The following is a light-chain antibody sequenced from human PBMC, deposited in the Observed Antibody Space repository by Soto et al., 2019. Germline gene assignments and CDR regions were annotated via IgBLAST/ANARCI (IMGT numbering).Light chain of an antibody. V-gene: IGKV3-15*01. Sequence: EIVLTPSPGTLSFSPVEMANLSFRASQSVSSSFLAWYQQKPGQAPRLLLYGASTRATGVPARFSGSGSGTDSTLTVSSLQSEDFAVYYCQQYYNWPPWKFGLGTKVDIK. CDR3: QQYYNWPPWK. CDR1: QSVSSSF. CDR2: GAS. J-gene: IGKJ1*01.